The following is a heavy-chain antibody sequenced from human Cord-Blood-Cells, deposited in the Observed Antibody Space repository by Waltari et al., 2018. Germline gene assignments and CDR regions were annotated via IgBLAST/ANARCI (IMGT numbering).Heavy chain of an antibody. J-gene: IGHJ4*02. V-gene: IGHV3-30-3*01. D-gene: IGHD5-18*01. Sequence: QVQLVDSGGGVVQPGRSLRPSCAASGFPFSSYLMPWVRQAPGKGLEWVAVISYDGSNKYYADSVKGRFTISRDNSKNTLYLQMNSLRAEDTAVYYCAVQLWLNGFDYWGQGTLVTVSS. CDR3: AVQLWLNGFDY. CDR1: GFPFSSYL. CDR2: ISYDGSNK.